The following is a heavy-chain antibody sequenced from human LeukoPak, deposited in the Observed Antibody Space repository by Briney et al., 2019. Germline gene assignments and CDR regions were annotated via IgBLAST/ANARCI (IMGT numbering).Heavy chain of an antibody. CDR2: ISSSGSTI. J-gene: IGHJ6*03. CDR1: GFTFSDYY. Sequence: GGSLRLSCAASGFTFSDYYMSWIRQAPGKGLEWVSHISSSGSTIYYADSVKGRFTISRDNAKNSLYLQMNSLRAEDTAVYYCARDRRTYYDFWSGDMDYYYYMDVWGKGTTVTVSS. D-gene: IGHD3-3*01. CDR3: ARDRRTYYDFWSGDMDYYYYMDV. V-gene: IGHV3-11*04.